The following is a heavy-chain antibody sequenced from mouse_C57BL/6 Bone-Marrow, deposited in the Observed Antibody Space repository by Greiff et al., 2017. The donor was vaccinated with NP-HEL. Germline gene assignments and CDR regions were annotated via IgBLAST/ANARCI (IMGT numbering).Heavy chain of an antibody. D-gene: IGHD2-3*01. J-gene: IGHJ2*01. CDR2: IYPRSGNT. V-gene: IGHV1-81*01. CDR3: ARSEDDGYYVGSDY. Sequence: QVQLQQSGAELARPGASVKLSCTASGYTFTSYGISWVKQRTGQGLEWIGTIYPRSGNTYYNEKFKGKATLTADKSSSTAYMEIRRLTSEDSAVYFCARSEDDGYYVGSDYWGQGTTLTVSS. CDR1: GYTFTSYG.